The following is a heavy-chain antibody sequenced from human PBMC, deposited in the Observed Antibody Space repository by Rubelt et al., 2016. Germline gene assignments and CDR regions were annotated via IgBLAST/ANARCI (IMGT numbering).Heavy chain of an antibody. J-gene: IGHJ5*02. CDR3: ARVWIYDGSGSYNWFDP. CDR1: GYSISRDYY. D-gene: IGHD3-10*01. Sequence: VQLQESGPGLVKPSETLSLTCIVSGYSISRDYYWGLVRQPPGKVLVWISGIHSDGSSTRHADSVKVRFTISRANAKNKLDLQMNRRRVEDTAVDFWARVWIYDGSGSYNWFDPWGQGTLVTVSS. CDR2: IHSDGSST. V-gene: IGHV3-74*01.